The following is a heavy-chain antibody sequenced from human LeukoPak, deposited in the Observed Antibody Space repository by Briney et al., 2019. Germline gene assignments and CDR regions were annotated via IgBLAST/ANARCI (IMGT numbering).Heavy chain of an antibody. CDR3: ARVGGSYLDY. Sequence: PSETLSLTCTVSGGSISSGGYYWSWIRQPPGKGLEWIGYIYHSGSTYYNPSLKSRVTISVDRSKNQFSLKLSSVTAADTAVYYCARVGGSYLDYWGQGTLVTVSS. CDR1: GGSISSGGYY. D-gene: IGHD1-26*01. J-gene: IGHJ4*02. V-gene: IGHV4-30-2*01. CDR2: IYHSGST.